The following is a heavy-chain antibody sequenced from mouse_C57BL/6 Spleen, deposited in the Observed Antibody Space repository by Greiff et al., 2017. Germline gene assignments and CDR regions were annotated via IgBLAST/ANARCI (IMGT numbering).Heavy chain of an antibody. J-gene: IGHJ3*01. CDR3: ARDDYYGRSWCAY. D-gene: IGHD1-1*01. V-gene: IGHV1-22*01. CDR2: INPNNGGT. CDR1: GYTFTDYN. Sequence: EVQLQQSGPELVKPGASVKMSCKASGYTFTDYNMHWVKQSHGKSLEWIGYINPNNGGTSYNQKFKGKATLTVNKSSSTAYMELRSLTSEDSAVYYCARDDYYGRSWCAYWGQGTLVTVSA.